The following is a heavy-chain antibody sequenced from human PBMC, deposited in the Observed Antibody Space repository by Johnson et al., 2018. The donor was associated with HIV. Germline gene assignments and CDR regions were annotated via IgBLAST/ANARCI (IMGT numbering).Heavy chain of an antibody. V-gene: IGHV3-30-3*01. CDR1: GFSFSHYA. J-gene: IGHJ3*02. CDR3: ARDLVGGSYLLGAFDI. Sequence: QVQLVESGGGVVQPGRSLRLSCAASGFSFSHYAMHWVRQAPGKGLEWVAVISYDGINKYYAQSVKGRFTISRDNSKKTLYLQMNSLRAEDTAVYNCARDLVGGSYLLGAFDIWGQGTMVTVSS. D-gene: IGHD1-26*01. CDR2: ISYDGINK.